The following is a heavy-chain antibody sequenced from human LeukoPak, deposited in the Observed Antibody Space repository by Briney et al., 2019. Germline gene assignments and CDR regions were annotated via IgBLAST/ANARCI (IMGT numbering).Heavy chain of an antibody. D-gene: IGHD1-26*01. CDR2: INHSGST. CDR1: GGSVSSDSYY. J-gene: IGHJ5*02. V-gene: IGHV4-39*07. Sequence: SETLSLTCTVSGGSVSSDSYYWSWIRQPPGKGLEWIGEINHSGSTNYNPSLKSRVTISVDTSKNQFSLKLSSVTAADTAVYYCARDRYSGSYNWFDPWGQGTLVTVSS. CDR3: ARDRYSGSYNWFDP.